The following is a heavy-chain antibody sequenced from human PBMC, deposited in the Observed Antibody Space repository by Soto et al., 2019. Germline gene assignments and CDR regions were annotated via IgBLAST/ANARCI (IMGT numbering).Heavy chain of an antibody. CDR1: GGSITSSSYY. CDR3: ARQGAYFHDSSGYSTALDS. J-gene: IGHJ4*02. D-gene: IGHD3-22*01. Sequence: SETLSLTCTVSGGSITSSSYYWGWIRQPPGKGLEWIGSIYYSGSTYYNPSLKSRVSMSVDTSKNQFSLKLSSVTAADTAVYHCARQGAYFHDSSGYSTALDSWGQGTLVTVSS. CDR2: IYYSGST. V-gene: IGHV4-39*01.